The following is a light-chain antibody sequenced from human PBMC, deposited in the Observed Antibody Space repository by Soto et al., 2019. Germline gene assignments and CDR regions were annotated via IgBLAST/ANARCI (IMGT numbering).Light chain of an antibody. CDR2: EGS. CDR3: CSYAGSSTRWV. J-gene: IGLJ3*02. CDR1: SSDVGSYNL. Sequence: QSALTQPASVSGSPGQSITISCTGTSSDVGSYNLVSWCQQHPGKAPKLMIYEGSKRPSGVSNRFSGSKSGNTASLTISGLQAEDEADYYCCSYAGSSTRWVFGGGTKLTVL. V-gene: IGLV2-23*01.